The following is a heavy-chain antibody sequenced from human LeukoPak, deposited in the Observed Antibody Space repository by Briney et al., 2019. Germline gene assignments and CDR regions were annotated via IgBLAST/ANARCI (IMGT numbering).Heavy chain of an antibody. D-gene: IGHD3-16*01. CDR3: AGDYIWGRLF. Sequence: SVTVSCKASGGTFSSYAISWVRQAPGQGLEWMGGIIPIFGTANYAQKFQGRVTITADESTSTAYMELSSLRSEDTAVYYCAGDYIWGRLFWGQGTLVTVSS. J-gene: IGHJ4*01. CDR2: IIPIFGTA. CDR1: GGTFSSYA. V-gene: IGHV1-69*01.